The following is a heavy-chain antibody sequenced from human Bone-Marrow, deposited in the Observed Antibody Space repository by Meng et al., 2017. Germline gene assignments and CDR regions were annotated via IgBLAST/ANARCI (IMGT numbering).Heavy chain of an antibody. CDR2: IYYSGST. V-gene: IGHV4-31*01. D-gene: IGHD1-14*01. J-gene: IGHJ4*02. CDR1: GGSISSGGYY. CDR3: AREASPEYYFDY. Sequence: QVQLQESGPGLVRTSQTLSLTCTVSGGSISSGGYYWSWIRQHPGKGLEWIGYIYYSGSTYYNPSLKSLVTISVDTSKNQFSLKLSSVTAADTAVYYCAREASPEYYFDYWGQGTLVTVSS.